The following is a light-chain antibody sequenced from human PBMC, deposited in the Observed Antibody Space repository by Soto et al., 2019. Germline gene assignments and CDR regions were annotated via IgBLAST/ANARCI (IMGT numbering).Light chain of an antibody. Sequence: EIVLTQSPATLSLSPGERATLSCRASQSVSSYLAWYQQKPGQAPRLLIYDASNRATGIPARFSGSGSGTDFTLPISSLEPEDFAVYYCQQRSNLLTFGGGTKV. CDR2: DAS. CDR1: QSVSSY. CDR3: QQRSNLLT. V-gene: IGKV3-11*01. J-gene: IGKJ4*01.